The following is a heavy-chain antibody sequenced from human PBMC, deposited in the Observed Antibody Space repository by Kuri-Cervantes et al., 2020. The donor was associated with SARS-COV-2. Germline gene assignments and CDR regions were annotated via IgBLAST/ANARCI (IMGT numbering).Heavy chain of an antibody. Sequence: SLKISCAASGFTFDDYAMHGVRQAPGKGLEWVSGISWNSGSIGYADSVKGRSTISRDNAKNPLYLQMNSLRAEATAVYYCARVRRITMVRGVISGMDVWGQGTTVTVSS. CDR3: ARVRRITMVRGVISGMDV. CDR2: ISWNSGSI. V-gene: IGHV3-9*01. J-gene: IGHJ6*02. D-gene: IGHD3-10*01. CDR1: GFTFDDYA.